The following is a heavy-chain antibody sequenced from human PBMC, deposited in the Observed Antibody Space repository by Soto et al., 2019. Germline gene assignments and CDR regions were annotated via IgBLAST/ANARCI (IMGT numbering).Heavy chain of an antibody. CDR2: INSNSGYL. CDR1: GFTFSIYT. V-gene: IGHV3-21*01. Sequence: EVQLVESGGGLVKPGGSLRLSCAASGFTFSIYTMNWVRQAPGKGLEWVSSINSNSGYLYYADSVKGRYTSSRDNAKNSLYLQMNRLRGEDTAVYYFERFTGDRDLYYWGQGTLVSVSS. D-gene: IGHD3-16*01. CDR3: ERFTGDRDLYY. J-gene: IGHJ4*02.